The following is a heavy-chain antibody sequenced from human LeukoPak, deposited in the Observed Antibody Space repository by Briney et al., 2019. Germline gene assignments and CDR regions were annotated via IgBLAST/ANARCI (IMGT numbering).Heavy chain of an antibody. CDR2: ISGSGGST. CDR3: AKEKAHSSSWDYFDY. V-gene: IGHV3-23*01. D-gene: IGHD6-6*01. CDR1: GFTFSSYA. Sequence: PGGSLRLYCAASGFTFSSYAMSWVRQAPGKGLEWVSAISGSGGSTYYADSVKGRFTISRDNSKNTLYLQMNSLRAEDTAVYYCAKEKAHSSSWDYFDYWGQGTLVTVSS. J-gene: IGHJ4*02.